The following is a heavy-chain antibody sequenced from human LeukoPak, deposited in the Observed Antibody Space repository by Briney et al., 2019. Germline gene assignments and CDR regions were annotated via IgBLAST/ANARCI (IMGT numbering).Heavy chain of an antibody. V-gene: IGHV3-30*18. Sequence: GRSLRLSCAASGFTFSSYGMHWVRQAPGKGLEWVAVISYDGSNKYYADSVKGRFTISRDNSKNTLYLQMNSLRAEDTAVYYCAKDLRGHYYDSSGYTDWGQGTLVTVSS. D-gene: IGHD3-22*01. J-gene: IGHJ4*02. CDR2: ISYDGSNK. CDR1: GFTFSSYG. CDR3: AKDLRGHYYDSSGYTD.